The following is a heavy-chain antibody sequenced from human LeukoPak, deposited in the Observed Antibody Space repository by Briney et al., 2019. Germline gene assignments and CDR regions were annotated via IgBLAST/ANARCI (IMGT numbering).Heavy chain of an antibody. CDR2: IIPILGIA. CDR1: GGTFSSYA. D-gene: IGHD6-19*01. CDR3: ARGGAVAGTEGSYYYYGMDV. V-gene: IGHV1-69*04. J-gene: IGHJ6*02. Sequence: SVKVSCKASGGTFSSYAISWVRQAPGQGLEWMGRIIPILGIANYAQKFQGRVTTTADKSTSTAYMELSSLRSEDTAVYYCARGGAVAGTEGSYYYYGMDVWGQGTTVTVSS.